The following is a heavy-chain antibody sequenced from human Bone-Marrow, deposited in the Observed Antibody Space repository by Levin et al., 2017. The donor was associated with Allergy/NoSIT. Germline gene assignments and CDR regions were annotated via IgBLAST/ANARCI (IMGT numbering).Heavy chain of an antibody. CDR1: GGSMSSYQ. J-gene: IGHJ6*02. D-gene: IGHD6-13*01. CDR2: IYDTGST. V-gene: IGHV4-59*01. CDR3: AHGHIAEAGSYAYYYYGMDV. Sequence: SETLSLTCTVSGGSMSSYQWSWIRLPPGKGLEWIGYIYDTGSTNYNPTLKSRVTMSIDTSQKQISLNLSSVTAADTATYYCAHGHIAEAGSYAYYYYGMDVWGQGTTVTVSS.